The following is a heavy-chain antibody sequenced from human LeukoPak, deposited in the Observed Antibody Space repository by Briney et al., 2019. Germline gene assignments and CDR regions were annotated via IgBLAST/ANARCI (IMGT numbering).Heavy chain of an antibody. Sequence: SETLSLTRTVSGGSMTSYYWSWIRQPPGKGLEWIGFISHIGSTNYNSSLRSRVTFSVDTSKSQFSLNLRSVTAADTAVYYCARDSYYGMDVWGQGTTVIVSS. CDR3: ARDSYYGMDV. V-gene: IGHV4-59*01. CDR2: ISHIGST. J-gene: IGHJ6*02. CDR1: GGSMTSYY.